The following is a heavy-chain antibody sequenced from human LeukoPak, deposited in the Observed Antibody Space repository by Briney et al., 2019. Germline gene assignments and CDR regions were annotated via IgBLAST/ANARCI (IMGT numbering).Heavy chain of an antibody. J-gene: IGHJ4*02. D-gene: IGHD2-21*02. CDR2: MHPGNGNT. Sequence: ASVKVSCKASGYRFISNYIQWVRQAPGLGPEWVGWMHPGNGNTRYAEKLQGRVTMTRDTSINTAYLDLNSLRSDDTAVYYCAREGSYCVGGDCYSFDFWGQGTLITVSS. CDR3: AREGSYCVGGDCYSFDF. CDR1: GYRFISNY. V-gene: IGHV1-2*02.